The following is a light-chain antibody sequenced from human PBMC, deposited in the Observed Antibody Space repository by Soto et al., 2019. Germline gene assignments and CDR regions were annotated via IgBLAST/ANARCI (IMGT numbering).Light chain of an antibody. V-gene: IGLV1-40*01. CDR1: SSNLGAGYD. CDR3: QSYDSSLIVSKV. CDR2: ANS. J-gene: IGLJ1*01. Sequence: QSVLTQPPSVSGAPGQRVTISCSGGSSNLGAGYDVQWYQQFPGTAPKLLIYANSARPSGVPDRFSGSKSGTSASLAITGLQAEDEADYYCQSYDSSLIVSKVFGTGTKVTVL.